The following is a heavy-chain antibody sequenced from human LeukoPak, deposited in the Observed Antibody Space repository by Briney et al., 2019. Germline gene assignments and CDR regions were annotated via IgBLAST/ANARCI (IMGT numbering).Heavy chain of an antibody. V-gene: IGHV4-59*01. CDR2: IYYSGST. Sequence: KTSETLSLTCTVSGGSISSYYWSWIRQAPGKGLEWIGYIYYSGSTDYNPSLKSRVTISVDTSKNQFSLKLSSVTAADTAVYYCARDARPPQGYCSRTSCLNWFDPWGQGTLVTVSS. CDR3: ARDARPPQGYCSRTSCLNWFDP. D-gene: IGHD2-2*01. J-gene: IGHJ5*02. CDR1: GGSISSYY.